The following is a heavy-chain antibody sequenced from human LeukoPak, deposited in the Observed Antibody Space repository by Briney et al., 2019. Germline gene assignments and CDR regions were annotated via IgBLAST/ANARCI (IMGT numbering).Heavy chain of an antibody. CDR1: GGSISSYY. CDR2: IYYSGST. J-gene: IGHJ5*02. Sequence: SETLSLTCTVSGGSISSYYWSWIRQPPGKGLEWIGYIYYSGSTNYNPSLKSRVTMSVDTSKNQFSLKLSSVTAADTAVYYCARDHHYDSVNWFDPWGQGTLVTVSS. V-gene: IGHV4-59*12. D-gene: IGHD3-22*01. CDR3: ARDHHYDSVNWFDP.